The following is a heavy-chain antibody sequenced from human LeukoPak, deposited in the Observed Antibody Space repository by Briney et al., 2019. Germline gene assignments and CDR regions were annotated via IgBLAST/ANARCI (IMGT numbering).Heavy chain of an antibody. D-gene: IGHD6-19*01. Sequence: PGGSLRLSCTASGFTFGDYAMSWFRQAPGKGLEWVSGISGSGDNTYHADSVKGRFSVSRDNSKNTLYLQMNDLRVEDTALYFCAKDKGYSSGWYLLDSWGQGTLVTVSS. V-gene: IGHV3-23*01. CDR2: ISGSGDNT. CDR1: GFTFGDYA. J-gene: IGHJ5*01. CDR3: AKDKGYSSGWYLLDS.